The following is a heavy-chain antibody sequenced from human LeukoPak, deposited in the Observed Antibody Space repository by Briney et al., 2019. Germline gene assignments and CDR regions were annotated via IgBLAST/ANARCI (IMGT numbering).Heavy chain of an antibody. CDR2: ISSSSSTI. CDR1: GFTFSSYS. V-gene: IGHV3-48*04. CDR3: ATGDFYYFDY. D-gene: IGHD7-27*01. Sequence: GGSLRLSCAASGFTFSSYSMNWVRQAPGKGLEWVSYISSSSSTIYYADSVKGRFTISRDNAKNSLYLQMNSLKTEDTAVYYCATGDFYYFDYWGQGTLVTVSS. J-gene: IGHJ4*02.